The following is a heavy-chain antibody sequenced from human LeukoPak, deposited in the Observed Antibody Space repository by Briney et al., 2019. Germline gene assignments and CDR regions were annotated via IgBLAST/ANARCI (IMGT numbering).Heavy chain of an antibody. J-gene: IGHJ5*02. Sequence: SETLSLTCAVYGGSFSGYYWSWIRQPPGKGLEWIGEINHSGSTNYNPSLKSRVTISVDTSKNQFSLKLSSVTAVDTAVYYCARTFDIYYDILTGPKNGAFDPWGQGTLVTVSS. CDR1: GGSFSGYY. CDR3: ARTFDIYYDILTGPKNGAFDP. CDR2: INHSGST. V-gene: IGHV4-34*01. D-gene: IGHD3-9*01.